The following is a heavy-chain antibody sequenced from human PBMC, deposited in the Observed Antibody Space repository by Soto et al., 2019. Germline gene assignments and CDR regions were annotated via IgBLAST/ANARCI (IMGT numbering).Heavy chain of an antibody. CDR3: ARDAIAAAGTDDYYYYGMDV. CDR1: GDSVSSNSAA. Sequence: SQTLSLTCAISGDSVSSNSAAWNWIRLSPSRGLEWLARTYFSSRWYNDFAVSVRSRITVNPDTSKNQFSLELRSLRSDDTAVYYCARDAIAAAGTDDYYYYGMDVWGQGTTVTVSS. CDR2: TYFSSRWYN. J-gene: IGHJ6*02. D-gene: IGHD6-13*01. V-gene: IGHV6-1*01.